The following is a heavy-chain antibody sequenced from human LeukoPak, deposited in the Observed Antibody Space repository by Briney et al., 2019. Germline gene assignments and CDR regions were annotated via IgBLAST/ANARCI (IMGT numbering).Heavy chain of an antibody. Sequence: EASVKVSCKASGGTFSSYDINWVRQATGQGLEWMGWMNPNSGNTGYAQKFQGRVTITRNTSISTAYMELSSLRSEDTAVYYCARGHPLYCSSTSCYDGYFDLWGRGTLVTVSS. CDR2: MNPNSGNT. CDR3: ARGHPLYCSSTSCYDGYFDL. V-gene: IGHV1-8*03. CDR1: GGTFSSYD. D-gene: IGHD2-2*01. J-gene: IGHJ2*01.